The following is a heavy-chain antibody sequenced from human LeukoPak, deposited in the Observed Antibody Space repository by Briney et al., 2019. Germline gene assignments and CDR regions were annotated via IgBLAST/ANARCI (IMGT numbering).Heavy chain of an antibody. D-gene: IGHD6-19*01. V-gene: IGHV3-66*01. CDR3: ARGSSGWYVDY. CDR1: GFTVSSNY. Sequence: PGGSLRLSCAASGFTVSSNYMSWVRQAPGKGLEWVSVIYSGGSIYYADSVKGRFTISRDNSKNTLYLQMNSLRAEDTAVYYCARGSSGWYVDYWGQGTLVTVSS. J-gene: IGHJ4*02. CDR2: IYSGGSI.